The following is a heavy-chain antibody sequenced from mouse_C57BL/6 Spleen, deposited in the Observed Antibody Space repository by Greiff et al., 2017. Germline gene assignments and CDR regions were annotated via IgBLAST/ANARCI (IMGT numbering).Heavy chain of an antibody. Sequence: EVQLVESGEGLVKPGGSLKLSCAASGFTFSSYAMSWVRQTPEKRLEWVAYISSGGDYIYYADTVKGRFTISRDNARNTLYLQMSSLKSEDTAMYYCTSPYGNYEYYYAKDYWGQGTSVTVSS. CDR3: TSPYGNYEYYYAKDY. J-gene: IGHJ4*01. V-gene: IGHV5-9-1*02. D-gene: IGHD2-1*01. CDR2: ISSGGDYI. CDR1: GFTFSSYA.